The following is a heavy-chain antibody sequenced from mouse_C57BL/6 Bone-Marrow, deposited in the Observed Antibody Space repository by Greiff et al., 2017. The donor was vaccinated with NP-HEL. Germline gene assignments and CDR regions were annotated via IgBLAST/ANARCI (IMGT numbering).Heavy chain of an antibody. V-gene: IGHV3-6*01. CDR1: GYSITSGYY. CDR2: ISYDGSN. Sequence: EVKLQESGPGLVKPSQSLSLTCSVTGYSITSGYYWNWIRQFPGNKLEWMGYISYDGSNNYNPSLKNRISITRDTSKNQVFLKLNSVTTEDTATYYCARGAYWGQGTLVTVSA. J-gene: IGHJ3*01. CDR3: ARGAY.